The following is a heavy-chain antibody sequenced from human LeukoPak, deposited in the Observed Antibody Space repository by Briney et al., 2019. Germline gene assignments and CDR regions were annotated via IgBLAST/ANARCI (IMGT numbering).Heavy chain of an antibody. CDR3: ATRSGDFWSGYEN. CDR2: FDPEQNKP. CDR1: GSSLTDLN. D-gene: IGHD3-3*01. Sequence: ASVKVSCKVSGSSLTDLNIQWVRQAPGKGLECMGGFDPEQNKPIYAQKFQGRVTMTEDTATDTAYMELTSLRFEDTALYYSATRSGDFWSGYENWGQGTLVTVSS. V-gene: IGHV1-24*01. J-gene: IGHJ4*02.